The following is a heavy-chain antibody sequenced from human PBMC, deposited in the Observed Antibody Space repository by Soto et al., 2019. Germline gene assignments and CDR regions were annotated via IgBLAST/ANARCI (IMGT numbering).Heavy chain of an antibody. CDR3: ARDSNWGGFPYYYYGMDV. CDR2: ISGSGGST. Sequence: GGSLRLSCAASGFTFSSYAMSWVRQAPGKVLEWVSAISGSGGSTYYADSVKGRFTISRDNSKNTLYLQMNSLRAEDTAVYYCARDSNWGGFPYYYYGMDVWGQGTTVTVSS. J-gene: IGHJ6*02. V-gene: IGHV3-23*01. D-gene: IGHD7-27*01. CDR1: GFTFSSYA.